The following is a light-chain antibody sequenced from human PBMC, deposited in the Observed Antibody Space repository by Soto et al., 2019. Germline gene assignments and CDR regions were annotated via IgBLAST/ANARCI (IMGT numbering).Light chain of an antibody. CDR1: QTISSY. CDR2: AAS. CDR3: QQSHGIPYT. J-gene: IGKJ2*01. V-gene: IGKV1-39*01. Sequence: DIQMTQSPPSLSASVGDRVTITCRASQTISSYLNWYRQKPGKATKLLIYAASTLQSGVPSRFSGRGSGTDFTLTISSLQPEDFATYYCQQSHGIPYTFGQGTKLESK.